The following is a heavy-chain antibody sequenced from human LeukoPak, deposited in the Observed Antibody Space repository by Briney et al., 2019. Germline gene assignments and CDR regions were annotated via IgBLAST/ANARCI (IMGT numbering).Heavy chain of an antibody. CDR1: GFTFSSYS. Sequence: GGSLRLSCAASGFTFSSYSMNWVRQAPGKGLEWVSSISSSSSYIYYADSVKGRFTISRDNSKNTLYLQMNSLRAEDTAVYYCAKDSASYYYDSSGYYVDYWGQGTLVTVSS. D-gene: IGHD3-22*01. V-gene: IGHV3-21*04. CDR3: AKDSASYYYDSSGYYVDY. J-gene: IGHJ4*02. CDR2: ISSSSSYI.